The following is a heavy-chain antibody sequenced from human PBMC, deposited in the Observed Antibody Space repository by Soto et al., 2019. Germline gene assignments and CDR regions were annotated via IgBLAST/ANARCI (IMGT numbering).Heavy chain of an antibody. CDR1: GFDFGDYY. CDR3: VRPYYSSSWFPFDR. D-gene: IGHD6-13*01. Sequence: GGSLRLSCTGSGFDFGDYYMSWIRQAPGKGLEWVSYIDSGDGTTYYTDPVKGRFTISRDNAKKTVYLQMSSLRVEDTALYYCVRPYYSSSWFPFDRWGQGTLVTVSS. V-gene: IGHV3-11*01. CDR2: IDSGDGTT. J-gene: IGHJ4*02.